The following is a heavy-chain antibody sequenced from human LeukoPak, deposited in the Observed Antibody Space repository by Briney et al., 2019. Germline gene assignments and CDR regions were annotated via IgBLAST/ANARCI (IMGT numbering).Heavy chain of an antibody. CDR3: ARGGRVTIFGVAPYYFDY. CDR2: INHSGST. J-gene: IGHJ4*02. V-gene: IGHV4-34*01. D-gene: IGHD3-3*01. Sequence: KPSETLSLTCAVYGGSFSGYYWSWIRQPPGKGLEWIGEINHSGSTNYNPSLKSRVAISVDTSKNQFSLKLSSVTAADTAVYYCARGGRVTIFGVAPYYFDYWGQGTLVTVSS. CDR1: GGSFSGYY.